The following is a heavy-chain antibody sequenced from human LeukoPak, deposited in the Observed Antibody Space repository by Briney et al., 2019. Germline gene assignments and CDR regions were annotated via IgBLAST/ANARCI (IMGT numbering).Heavy chain of an antibody. CDR1: GGTFSNYA. D-gene: IGHD4-17*01. J-gene: IGHJ5*02. CDR2: IIPIYGTV. Sequence: SVKVSCKAAGGTFSNYAISWVRQAPGQGLEWMGRIIPIYGTVNYAQKFQGRVTITTDESTSTAYMELSSLRSEDTAVYYCARDLTVTTWVIWFDPWGQGTLVTVSS. V-gene: IGHV1-69*05. CDR3: ARDLTVTTWVIWFDP.